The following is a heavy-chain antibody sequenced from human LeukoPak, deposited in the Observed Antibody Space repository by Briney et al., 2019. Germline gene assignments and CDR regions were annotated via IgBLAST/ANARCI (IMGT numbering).Heavy chain of an antibody. CDR3: ARQSSGYGSYTNWFDP. V-gene: IGHV5-51*01. Sequence: GESLKISCKGSGYSFTSYWIGWVRQMPGKGLEWMGIIYPGDSDTRYSPSFQGQVTISADKSINTAYLQWSSLKASDTAMYYCARQSSGYGSYTNWFDPWGQGTLVTVSS. D-gene: IGHD5-12*01. CDR1: GYSFTSYW. J-gene: IGHJ5*02. CDR2: IYPGDSDT.